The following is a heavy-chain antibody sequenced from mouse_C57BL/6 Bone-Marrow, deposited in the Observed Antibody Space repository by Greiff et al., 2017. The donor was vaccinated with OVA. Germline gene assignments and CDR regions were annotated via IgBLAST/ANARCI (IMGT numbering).Heavy chain of an antibody. D-gene: IGHD1-1*01. V-gene: IGHV14-3*01. CDR1: GFTIKNTY. Sequence: VQLQQSVAELVRPGASVKLSCTASGFTIKNTYMHWVKQRPEQGLEWIGRIDPANDNTKYAPKFQGKATMTADTSSNTAYLLLSSLSSEGSVVYGGAGGNFGSSIYGMDYWGQGTLVTVSA. CDR2: IDPANDNT. J-gene: IGHJ4*01. CDR3: AGGNFGSSIYGMDY.